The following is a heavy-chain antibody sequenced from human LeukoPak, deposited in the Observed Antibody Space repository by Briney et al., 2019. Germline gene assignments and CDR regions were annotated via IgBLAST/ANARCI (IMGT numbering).Heavy chain of an antibody. CDR3: ARAALPAASAFDY. V-gene: IGHV1-2*02. J-gene: IGHJ4*02. CDR1: GYTFTGYY. D-gene: IGHD2-2*01. Sequence: GASVKVSCKASGYTFTGYYMHWVRQAPGQGLEWMGWINPNSGGTKYAQKFQGRVTMTRDTSISTAYMELSRLRSDDTAVYYCARAALPAASAFDYWGQGTLVTVSS. CDR2: INPNSGGT.